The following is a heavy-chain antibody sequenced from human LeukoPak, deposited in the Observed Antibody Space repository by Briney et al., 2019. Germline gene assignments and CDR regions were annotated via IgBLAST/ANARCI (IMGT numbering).Heavy chain of an antibody. J-gene: IGHJ4*02. CDR2: IIPIFGTA. Sequence: ASEKVSCKDSGGTFSSYAISWVRQAPGQGLEWMGRIIPIFGTANYAQKFQGRVTITTDESTSTAYMELSSLRSEDTAVYYCARTYYYDSSGSIDYWGQGTLVTVSS. CDR1: GGTFSSYA. V-gene: IGHV1-69*05. D-gene: IGHD3-22*01. CDR3: ARTYYYDSSGSIDY.